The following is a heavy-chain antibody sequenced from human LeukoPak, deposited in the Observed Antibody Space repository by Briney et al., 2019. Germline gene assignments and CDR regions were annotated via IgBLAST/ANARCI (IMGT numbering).Heavy chain of an antibody. CDR1: GFTFSSYA. J-gene: IGHJ4*02. D-gene: IGHD3-22*01. CDR3: AKVIRTYYYDSSGYFDY. V-gene: IGHV3-23*01. Sequence: GGSLRLSCAASGFTFSSYAMSWDRQAPGKGLEWVSAISGSGGSTYYADSVKGRFTISRDNSKNTLYLQMNSLRAEDTAVYYCAKVIRTYYYDSSGYFDYWGQGTLVTVSS. CDR2: ISGSGGST.